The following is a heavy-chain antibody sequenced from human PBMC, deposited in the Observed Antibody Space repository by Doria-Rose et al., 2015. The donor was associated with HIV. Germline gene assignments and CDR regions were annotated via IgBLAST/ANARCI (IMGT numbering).Heavy chain of an antibody. CDR2: LFYTGST. D-gene: IGHD1-26*01. J-gene: IGHJ4*02. CDR1: GGSVSHYY. Sequence: QVQLQQWGPGLVKPSETLSLTCSVSGGSVSHYYWSWIRQPPGKGLEYIGDLFYTGSTNYSPSLKSRVSISIDTSKNKFSLRLSSVTAADTAVYYCARVLSGTYDYWGQGTLVTVSS. V-gene: IGHV4-59*02. CDR3: ARVLSGTYDY.